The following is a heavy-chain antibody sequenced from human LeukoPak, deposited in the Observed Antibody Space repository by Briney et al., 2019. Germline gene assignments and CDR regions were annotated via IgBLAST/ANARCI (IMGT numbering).Heavy chain of an antibody. V-gene: IGHV3-23*01. J-gene: IGHJ6*03. Sequence: GGSLRLSCAASGFTFSSYGMSWVRQAPGKGLEWVSGISGSGSGTYYADSVKGRFTISRDNSKNTLYLQMNSLRAEDTAVYYCAKFPRNIGYYYYYMDVWGKGTTVTVSS. CDR2: ISGSGSGT. CDR3: AKFPRNIGYYYYYMDV. CDR1: GFTFSSYG.